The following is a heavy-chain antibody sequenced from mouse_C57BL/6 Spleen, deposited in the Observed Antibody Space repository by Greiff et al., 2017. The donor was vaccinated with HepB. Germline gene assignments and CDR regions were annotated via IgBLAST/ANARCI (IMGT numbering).Heavy chain of an antibody. CDR1: GYTFTTYP. J-gene: IGHJ2*01. D-gene: IGHD1-1*01. Sequence: VKLHQSGAELVKPGASVKMSCKASGYTFTTYPIEWMKQNHGKSLEWIGNFHPYNDDTKYNEKFKGKATLTVEKSSSTVYLELSRLTSDDSAVYYCARGDYYGSSPFDYWGQGTTLTVSS. CDR3: ARGDYYGSSPFDY. V-gene: IGHV1-47*01. CDR2: FHPYNDDT.